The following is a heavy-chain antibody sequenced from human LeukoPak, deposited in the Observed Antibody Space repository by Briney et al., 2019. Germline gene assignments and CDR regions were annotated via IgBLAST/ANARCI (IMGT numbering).Heavy chain of an antibody. D-gene: IGHD3-22*01. J-gene: IGHJ5*02. CDR3: ARDLRALYYDSSARQYNWFDP. Sequence: SETLSLTCTVSGGSIGSADYYWSWIRQPPGKGLEWIGHIYYSGSTLYNPSLKSRVTISVDTSKNQFSLKLSSVTAADTAVYYCARDLRALYYDSSARQYNWFDPWGQGTLVTVSS. CDR1: GGSIGSADYY. CDR2: IYYSGST. V-gene: IGHV4-30-4*01.